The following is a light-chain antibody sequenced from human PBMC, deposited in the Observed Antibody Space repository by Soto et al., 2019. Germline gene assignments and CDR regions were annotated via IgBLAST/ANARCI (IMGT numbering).Light chain of an antibody. CDR1: QDITSY. CDR3: QHCDYLPI. CDR2: DAS. J-gene: IGKJ3*01. V-gene: IGKV1-33*01. Sequence: DIQMTQSPSSLSASVGDRVTITCQASQDITSYLNWYQNKPGKAPKLLIYDASILEAGVPPRFSGNGSVTDFTLTISSLQPEDVATYYCQHCDYLPIFGPGTTVDFK.